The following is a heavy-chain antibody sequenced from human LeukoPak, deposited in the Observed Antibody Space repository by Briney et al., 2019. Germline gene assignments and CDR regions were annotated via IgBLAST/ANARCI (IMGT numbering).Heavy chain of an antibody. CDR1: GGSISSYY. D-gene: IGHD3/OR15-3a*01. Sequence: SETLSLTCTVSGGSISSYYWSWIRHPAGKGLEWIGRIYTSGSTNYNPSLKSRVTMAVDTSKNQFSLKLSSVTAADTAVYYCARDSGTGYYNYYYYMDVWGKGTTVTVSS. J-gene: IGHJ6*03. V-gene: IGHV4-4*07. CDR2: IYTSGST. CDR3: ARDSGTGYYNYYYYMDV.